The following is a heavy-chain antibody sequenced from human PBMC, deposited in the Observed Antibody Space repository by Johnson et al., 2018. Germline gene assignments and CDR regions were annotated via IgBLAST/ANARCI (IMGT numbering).Heavy chain of an antibody. J-gene: IGHJ4*02. CDR1: GGTFSSYA. D-gene: IGHD4-11*01. CDR3: ANGRGTVTTYYFDY. Sequence: QVQLVESGAEVKKPGSSVKVSCKASGGTFSSYAISWVRQAPGQGLEWMGGIIPLFGTANYAQKFQGRVTITADESTSPAYMELSSLRSEDTAVYYCANGRGTVTTYYFDYWGQGTLVTVSS. V-gene: IGHV1-69*01. CDR2: IIPLFGTA.